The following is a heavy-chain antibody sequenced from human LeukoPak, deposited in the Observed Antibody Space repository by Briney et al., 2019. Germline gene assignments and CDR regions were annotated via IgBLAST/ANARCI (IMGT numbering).Heavy chain of an antibody. Sequence: PSETLSLTCTVSGGSISSCYWSWIRQPPGKGLEWIGYIYYSGSTNYNPSLKRRVTISVDTSKNQFSLKLSSVTAADTAVYYCARVSYGGSGSYYSQFDYWGQGTLVTVSS. CDR2: IYYSGST. V-gene: IGHV4-59*01. CDR1: GGSISSCY. D-gene: IGHD3-10*01. J-gene: IGHJ4*02. CDR3: ARVSYGGSGSYYSQFDY.